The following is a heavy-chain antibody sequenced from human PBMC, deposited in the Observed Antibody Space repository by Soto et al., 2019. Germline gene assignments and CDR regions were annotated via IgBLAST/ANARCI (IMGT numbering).Heavy chain of an antibody. D-gene: IGHD4-17*01. J-gene: IGHJ4*02. V-gene: IGHV4-59*01. CDR2: IYYSGST. Sequence: PSETLSLTCTVSGGSISSYYWSWIRQPPGKGLEWIGYIYYSGSTNYNPSLKSRVTISVDTSKNQFSLKLSSVTAADTAVYYCARGYGDYGYWGQGTLVTVS. CDR3: ARGYGDYGY. CDR1: GGSISSYY.